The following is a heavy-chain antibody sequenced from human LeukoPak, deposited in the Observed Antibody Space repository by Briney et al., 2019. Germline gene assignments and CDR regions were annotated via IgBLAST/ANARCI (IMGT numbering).Heavy chain of an antibody. D-gene: IGHD3-16*01. Sequence: SVKVSCKASGGTFSSYAISWVRQAPGQGLEWMGGIIPIFGTANYAQKFQGRVTITADESTSTAYMELSSLRSEDTAVYYCARHGGLGNFFDLDYWGQGTLVTVSS. CDR1: GGTFSSYA. V-gene: IGHV1-69*13. CDR3: ARHGGLGNFFDLDY. J-gene: IGHJ4*02. CDR2: IIPIFGTA.